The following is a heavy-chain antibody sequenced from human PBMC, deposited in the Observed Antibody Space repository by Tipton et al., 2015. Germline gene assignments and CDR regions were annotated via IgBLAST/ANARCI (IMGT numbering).Heavy chain of an antibody. Sequence: TLSLTCTVSGGSVSSVNYYWSWIRQPPGKGLEWIGRIYHSGSTNYNPSLKSRVTISVDTSKNQFSLKLSSVTAADTAVYYCARDTHPTAPFDYWGQGTLVTVSS. D-gene: IGHD2-21*02. CDR2: IYHSGST. V-gene: IGHV4-61*01. CDR1: GGSVSSVNYY. CDR3: ARDTHPTAPFDY. J-gene: IGHJ4*02.